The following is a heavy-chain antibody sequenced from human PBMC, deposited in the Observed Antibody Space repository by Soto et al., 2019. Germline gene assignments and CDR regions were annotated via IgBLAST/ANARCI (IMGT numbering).Heavy chain of an antibody. CDR1: GFTFSSYA. V-gene: IGHV3-64D*08. D-gene: IGHD3-22*01. CDR2: ISSNGGST. J-gene: IGHJ3*02. CDR3: VRLLYYYDSSGDGGQSAFDI. Sequence: GGSLRLSCSASGFTFSSYAMHWVRQAPGKGLEYVSAISSNGGSTYYADSVKGRFTISRDNSKNTLYLQMSSLRAEDTAVYYCVRLLYYYDSSGDGGQSAFDIWGQGTMVTVSS.